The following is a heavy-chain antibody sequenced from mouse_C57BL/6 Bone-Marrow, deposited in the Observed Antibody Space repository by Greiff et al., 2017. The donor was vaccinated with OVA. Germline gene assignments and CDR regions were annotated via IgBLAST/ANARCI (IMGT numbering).Heavy chain of an antibody. CDR2: IWSGGST. D-gene: IGHD3-3*01. J-gene: IGHJ1*03. CDR1: GFSLTSYG. V-gene: IGHV2-4*01. Sequence: VQRVESGPGLVQPSQSLSITCTVSGFSLTSYGVHWVRQPPGKGLEWLGVIWSGGSTDYNAAFISRLSISKDNSKSQVFFKMNSLQADDTAIYYCAKGDVGYFDVWGTGTTVTVSS. CDR3: AKGDVGYFDV.